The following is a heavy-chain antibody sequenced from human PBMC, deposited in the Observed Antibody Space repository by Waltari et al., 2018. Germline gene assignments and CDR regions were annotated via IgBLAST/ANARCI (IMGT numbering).Heavy chain of an antibody. CDR3: ARGPMVYAKHYYYMDV. CDR1: GGSISSYY. Sequence: QVQLQESGPGLVKPSETLSLTCTVSGGSISSYYWSWIRQPPGKGLEWIGYIYYSGSTNYNPSPKSRVTISVDTSKNQFSLKLSSVTAADTAVYYCARGPMVYAKHYYYMDVWGKGTTVTVSS. J-gene: IGHJ6*03. V-gene: IGHV4-59*01. D-gene: IGHD2-8*01. CDR2: IYYSGST.